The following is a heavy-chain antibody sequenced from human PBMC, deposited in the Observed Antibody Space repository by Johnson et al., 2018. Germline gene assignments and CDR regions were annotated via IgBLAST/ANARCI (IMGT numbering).Heavy chain of an antibody. CDR1: GFTFSSYW. Sequence: VQLVESGGGLVQPGGSLRLSCAASGFTFSSYWMSWVRQAPGKGLEWVAKIKQDGSEKYYVDSVKGRSTISKDNAKNSLFLQMSSLRAEDTAVYYCASSKHPEAFGSWGQGTMVTVSS. CDR3: ASSKHPEAFGS. V-gene: IGHV3-7*01. J-gene: IGHJ3*02. CDR2: IKQDGSEK.